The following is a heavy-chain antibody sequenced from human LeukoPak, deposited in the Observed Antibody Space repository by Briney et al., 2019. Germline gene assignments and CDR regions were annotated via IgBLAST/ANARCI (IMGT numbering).Heavy chain of an antibody. V-gene: IGHV1-69*13. J-gene: IGHJ5*02. CDR1: GYTLTELS. CDR3: ARAYSYSSGWYWFDP. D-gene: IGHD6-19*01. CDR2: IIPIFGTA. Sequence: SVKVSCKVSGYTLTELSMHWVRQAPGKGLEWMGGIIPIFGTANYAQKFQGRVTITADESTSTAYMELSSLRSEDTAVYYCARAYSYSSGWYWFDPWGQGTLVTVSS.